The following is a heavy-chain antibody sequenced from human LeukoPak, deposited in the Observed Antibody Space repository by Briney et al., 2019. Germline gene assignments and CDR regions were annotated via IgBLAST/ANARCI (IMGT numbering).Heavy chain of an antibody. J-gene: IGHJ4*02. CDR3: ARGVEPLAANTLAY. D-gene: IGHD1-14*01. V-gene: IGHV3-53*01. CDR2: LYSDGNT. CDR1: GFTVITND. Sequence: QSGGSLRLSCAASGFTVITNDMTWVRQAPGKGLEWVSVLYSDGNTKYADSVQGRFTISRDNSKSTLYLEMNSLSPDDTAVYYCARGVEPLAANTLAYWGQGTLVTVSS.